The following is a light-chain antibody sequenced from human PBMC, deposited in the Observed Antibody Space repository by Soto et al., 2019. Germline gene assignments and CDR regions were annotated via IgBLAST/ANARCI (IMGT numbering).Light chain of an antibody. CDR3: QSNDNGLSGSDV. J-gene: IGLJ1*01. CDR2: GDS. V-gene: IGLV1-40*01. Sequence: QYLKTLPPSVSRAPGQRSTISCTGSISNTGAGYDVNWYQQLPETAPKLLIFGDSNRPSGVPDRFSGSKSGTSASLVITGLQADDEADYYCQSNDNGLSGSDVFGTGTKVTVL. CDR1: ISNTGAGYD.